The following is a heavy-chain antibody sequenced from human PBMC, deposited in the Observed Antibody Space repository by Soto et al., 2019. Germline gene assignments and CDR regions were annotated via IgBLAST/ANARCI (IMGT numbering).Heavy chain of an antibody. J-gene: IGHJ4*02. D-gene: IGHD6-19*01. Sequence: QVQLVQSGAEVKKPGASVKVSCKASGYTFTSYGIGWVRQAPGQGLEWMGWVNAYNGNTNYAQQFQGRVTMTTDTSTSTAYMELRSLRSGDTAVYYCAREAVSGRTGFDYWGQGTLVTVSS. CDR1: GYTFTSYG. CDR2: VNAYNGNT. CDR3: AREAVSGRTGFDY. V-gene: IGHV1-18*01.